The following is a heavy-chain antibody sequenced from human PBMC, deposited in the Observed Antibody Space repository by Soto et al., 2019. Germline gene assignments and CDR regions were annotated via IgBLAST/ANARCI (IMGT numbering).Heavy chain of an antibody. V-gene: IGHV3-48*02. CDR1: GSTFSSYT. CDR2: ITSDSSTI. Sequence: EVQLVESGGGLVQPGGSLGLSCAASGSTFSSYTINWVRQAPGKGLGWFSYITSDSSTISSADSVKGRFTVSRDNAKNSLYLQMNSLRDEDTAVYYCARVGRGVYGMDVWGQGTSVTVSS. J-gene: IGHJ6*02. D-gene: IGHD2-8*01. CDR3: ARVGRGVYGMDV.